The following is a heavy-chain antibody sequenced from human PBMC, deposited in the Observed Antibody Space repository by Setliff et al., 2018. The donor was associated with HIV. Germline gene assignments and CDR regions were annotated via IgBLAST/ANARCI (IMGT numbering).Heavy chain of an antibody. CDR1: GFTFSSYG. CDR2: IRYDASYR. CDR3: AKNLYRSPWSPLDY. Sequence: GGSLRLSCAASGFTFSSYGMHWVRRAPGEGLEWVAFIRYDASYRYYADSVKGRFTISRDNSKNTLYLQMNSLRAEDTAVYFCAKNLYRSPWSPLDYWGQGTLVTVSS. D-gene: IGHD6-19*01. V-gene: IGHV3-30*02. J-gene: IGHJ4*02.